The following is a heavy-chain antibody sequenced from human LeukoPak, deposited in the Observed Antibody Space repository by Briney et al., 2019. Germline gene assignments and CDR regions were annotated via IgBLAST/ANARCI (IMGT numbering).Heavy chain of an antibody. J-gene: IGHJ6*03. CDR3: ARGPSVLRYFDRTTYYYYYMDV. CDR1: GGSFSGYY. CDR2: INHSGST. V-gene: IGHV4-34*01. D-gene: IGHD3-9*01. Sequence: PSETLSLTCAVYGGSFSGYYWSWIRQPPGKGLEWIGEINHSGSTNHNPSLKSRVTISVDTSKNQFSLKLSSVTAADTAVYYCARGPSVLRYFDRTTYYYYYMDVWGKGTTVTVSS.